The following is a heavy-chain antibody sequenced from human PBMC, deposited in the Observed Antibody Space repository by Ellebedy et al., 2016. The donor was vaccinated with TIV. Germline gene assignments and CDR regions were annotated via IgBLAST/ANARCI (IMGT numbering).Heavy chain of an antibody. CDR1: GCSISSYY. D-gene: IGHD4-17*01. Sequence: MPSETLSLTFTAPGCSISSYYWSWIRQPPGKGLEWIGYIYYSGSTNYNPSLKSRVTISVDTSKNQFSLKLSSVTAADTAVYYCARGTVRVGFDPWGQGTLVTVSS. V-gene: IGHV4-59*01. J-gene: IGHJ5*02. CDR3: ARGTVRVGFDP. CDR2: IYYSGST.